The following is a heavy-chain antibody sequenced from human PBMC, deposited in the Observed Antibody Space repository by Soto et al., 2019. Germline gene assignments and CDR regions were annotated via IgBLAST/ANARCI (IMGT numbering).Heavy chain of an antibody. CDR1: GYTFIVYY. CDR2: INPNSGGT. V-gene: IGHV1-2*04. J-gene: IGHJ3*02. CDR3: ARGRTYYYGAGSYQGAFDI. D-gene: IGHD3-10*01. Sequence: QVQLVQSGAEVKKPGASVKVSCKASGYTFIVYYMHWVRQAPGPGLEWMGWINPNSGGTNYVQKFQGWVTMTRDTAISTAYMDPSRLRSDDTAVYYCARGRTYYYGAGSYQGAFDIWGQGTMVTVSS.